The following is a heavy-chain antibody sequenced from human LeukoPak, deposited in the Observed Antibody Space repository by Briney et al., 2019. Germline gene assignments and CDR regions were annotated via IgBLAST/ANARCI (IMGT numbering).Heavy chain of an antibody. CDR1: GGSFSGYY. Sequence: SETLSLTCAVYGGSFSGYYWSWIRQPPGKGLEWIGEINHSGSTNYNPSLKSRVTISVDTSKNQFSLKLSSVTAADTAVYYCARGYSSGWFDYWGQGTLVTVSS. J-gene: IGHJ4*02. V-gene: IGHV4-34*01. CDR2: INHSGST. D-gene: IGHD6-19*01. CDR3: ARGYSSGWFDY.